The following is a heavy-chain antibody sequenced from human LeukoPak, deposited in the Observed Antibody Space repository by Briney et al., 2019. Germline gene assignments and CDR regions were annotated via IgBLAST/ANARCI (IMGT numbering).Heavy chain of an antibody. Sequence: GGSLRLSCAASGFTFTTYSMNWVRQAPGKGLEWVSYITTTSSIMHYADSVKGRFTISRDNAKNSLYLQMNSLRAEDTAVYYCTRDYSSSSGRAFDIWGQETMVTVSS. V-gene: IGHV3-48*01. CDR1: GFTFTTYS. CDR3: TRDYSSSSGRAFDI. J-gene: IGHJ3*02. CDR2: ITTTSSIM. D-gene: IGHD6-6*01.